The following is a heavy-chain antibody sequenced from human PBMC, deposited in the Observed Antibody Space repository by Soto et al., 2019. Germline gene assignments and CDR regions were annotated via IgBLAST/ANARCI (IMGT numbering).Heavy chain of an antibody. Sequence: SETLSLTCAVYGGSFSGYYWTWIRQPPGKGLESIGEISHSGSTNYNPSLKSRVTISVDTSKNHFSLKLSSVTAADTAVYYCARSSGWYKLDSWGQGTLVTSPQ. D-gene: IGHD6-19*01. J-gene: IGHJ4*02. V-gene: IGHV4-34*01. CDR1: GGSFSGYY. CDR2: ISHSGST. CDR3: ARSSGWYKLDS.